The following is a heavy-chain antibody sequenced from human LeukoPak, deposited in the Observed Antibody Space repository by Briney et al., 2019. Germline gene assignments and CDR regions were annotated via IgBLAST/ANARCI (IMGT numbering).Heavy chain of an antibody. V-gene: IGHV4-34*01. D-gene: IGHD2-2*01. Sequence: RTSETLSLTCAVYGGSFSGYYWSWIRQPPGKGLEWIGEINHSGSTNYNPSLKSRVTISVDTSKNQFSLKLSSVTAADTAVYYCARLGYCSSTSCYYYGMDVWGQGTTVTVSS. CDR1: GGSFSGYY. CDR3: ARLGYCSSTSCYYYGMDV. CDR2: INHSGST. J-gene: IGHJ6*02.